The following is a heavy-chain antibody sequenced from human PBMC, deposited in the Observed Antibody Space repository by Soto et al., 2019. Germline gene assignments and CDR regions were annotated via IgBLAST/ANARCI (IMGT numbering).Heavy chain of an antibody. CDR2: IYPGDSDT. D-gene: IGHD5-12*01. CDR1: GYSVTSYW. Sequence: GESLKISCKGSGYSVTSYWIGWVRQMPGKGLEWMGTIYPGDSDTRYSPSFQGQVTISADKSISTAYLQWTSLKASDTAMYYCARHYDSCMDVWGQGTTVTVSS. V-gene: IGHV5-51*01. CDR3: ARHYDSCMDV. J-gene: IGHJ6*02.